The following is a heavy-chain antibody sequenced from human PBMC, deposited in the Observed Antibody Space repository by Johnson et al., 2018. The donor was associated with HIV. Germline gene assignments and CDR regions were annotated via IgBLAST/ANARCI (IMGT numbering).Heavy chain of an antibody. CDR1: GFTFSSYA. Sequence: QVQLVESGGGVVQPGRSLRLSCVVSGFTFSSYAMHWVRQAPGKGLEWVSVIYSGGSTYYADSVKGRFTISRDNAKNSLYMQMNSLRAEDTAVYYCASQYCGGDCYAFDIWGQGTMVTVSS. D-gene: IGHD2-21*01. CDR3: ASQYCGGDCYAFDI. CDR2: IYSGGST. V-gene: IGHV3-NL1*01. J-gene: IGHJ3*02.